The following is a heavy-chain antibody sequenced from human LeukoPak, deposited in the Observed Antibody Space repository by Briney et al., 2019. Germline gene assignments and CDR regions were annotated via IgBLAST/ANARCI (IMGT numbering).Heavy chain of an antibody. CDR2: IRYDGSNK. J-gene: IGHJ3*02. CDR3: ARDRGRWELLRAFDI. Sequence: GGSLRLSCAASGFTFSTYGMLWVRQAPGQGPEWVALIRYDGSNKYYADSVKGRFTISRDNSKNTLYLQMNSLRVEDTAMYYCARDRGRWELLRAFDIWGQGTMVTVSS. V-gene: IGHV3-30*02. CDR1: GFTFSTYG. D-gene: IGHD1-26*01.